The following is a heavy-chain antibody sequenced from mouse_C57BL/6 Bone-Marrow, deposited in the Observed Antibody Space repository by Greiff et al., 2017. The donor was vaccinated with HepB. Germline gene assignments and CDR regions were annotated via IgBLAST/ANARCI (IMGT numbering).Heavy chain of an antibody. D-gene: IGHD1-1*01. Sequence: LQQPGAELVKPGASVKLSCKASGYTFTSYWMHWVKQRPGQGLEWIGMIHPNSGSTNYNEKFKSKATLTVDKSSSTAYMQLSSLTSEDSAVYDCERWSTTGGFAYWGQGTRVTVSA. CDR1: GYTFTSYW. V-gene: IGHV1-64*01. J-gene: IGHJ3*01. CDR3: ERWSTTGGFAY. CDR2: IHPNSGST.